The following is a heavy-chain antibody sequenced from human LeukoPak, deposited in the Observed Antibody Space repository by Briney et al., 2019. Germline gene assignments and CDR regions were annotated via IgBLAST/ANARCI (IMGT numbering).Heavy chain of an antibody. D-gene: IGHD4-23*01. V-gene: IGHV6-1*01. CDR2: TYFRSKWYN. CDR1: GDSVSSNSAA. J-gene: IGHJ4*02. Sequence: SQTLSLTCVISGDSVSSNSAAWNWIRQSPSRGFEWLGRTYFRSKWYNDYAASVKSRITVSPDTSKNHFSLQLSSVTLEDTAVYYCARTYGGNCDYWGQGTLVTVSS. CDR3: ARTYGGNCDY.